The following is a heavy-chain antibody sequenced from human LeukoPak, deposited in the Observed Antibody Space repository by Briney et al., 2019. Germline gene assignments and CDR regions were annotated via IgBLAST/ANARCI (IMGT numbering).Heavy chain of an antibody. V-gene: IGHV3-11*06. J-gene: IGHJ4*02. D-gene: IGHD3-10*01. Sequence: GGSLRLSCAASGFTFSDYYMSWIRQAPGKGLEWVSYISSSGSITNYADSVKGRFTISRDNAKNSLYLQMNSLRVEDTAVYYCAKVAKYYYGSETYYFFEHWGQGTPVTASS. CDR1: GFTFSDYY. CDR3: AKVAKYYYGSETYYFFEH. CDR2: ISSSGSIT.